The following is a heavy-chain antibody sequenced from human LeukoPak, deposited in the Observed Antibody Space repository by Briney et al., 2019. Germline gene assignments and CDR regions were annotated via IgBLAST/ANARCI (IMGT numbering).Heavy chain of an antibody. Sequence: GGSLRLSCAASGFTFSNYAMSWVRQAPGKGLEWVSVISGSGGSTYYADSVKGRFTISRDNSESTLFLQMNSLRAEDTAVYYCAKGGIGYCSSTSCYVFPFDPWGQGTLVTVSS. CDR3: AKGGIGYCSSTSCYVFPFDP. CDR1: GFTFSNYA. D-gene: IGHD2-2*01. J-gene: IGHJ5*02. V-gene: IGHV3-23*01. CDR2: ISGSGGST.